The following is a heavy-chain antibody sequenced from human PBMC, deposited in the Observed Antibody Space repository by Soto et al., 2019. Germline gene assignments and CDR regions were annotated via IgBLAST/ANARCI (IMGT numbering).Heavy chain of an antibody. Sequence: GGSLRLSCAASGFTFSSYAMSWVRQAPGKGLEWVSAISGSGGSTYYADSVKGRFTISRDNSKKTLYLQMNSLRAEDTAVYYCAKLPDYYGSGSYCDYWGQGTLVTVSS. J-gene: IGHJ4*02. CDR2: ISGSGGST. V-gene: IGHV3-23*01. CDR1: GFTFSSYA. CDR3: AKLPDYYGSGSYCDY. D-gene: IGHD3-10*01.